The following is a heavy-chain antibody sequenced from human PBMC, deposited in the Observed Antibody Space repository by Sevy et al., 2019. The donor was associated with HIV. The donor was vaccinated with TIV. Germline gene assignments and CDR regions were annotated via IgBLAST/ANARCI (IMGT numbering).Heavy chain of an antibody. CDR3: LGFCSSTNCRFAY. CDR2: MSYDDFTK. V-gene: IGHV3-30*01. CDR1: GFNIRNYA. D-gene: IGHD2-2*01. Sequence: GGSLRLSCSASGFNIRNYAMHWVPQAPGKGLEGVAFMSYDDFTKSYAASVKGRFTISRDNSKNTLYLQMNNLGAEDTALYYCLGFCSSTNCRFAYWGQGTLVTVSS. J-gene: IGHJ4*02.